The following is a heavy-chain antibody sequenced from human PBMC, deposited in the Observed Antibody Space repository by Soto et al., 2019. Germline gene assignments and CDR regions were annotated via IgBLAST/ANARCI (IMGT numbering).Heavy chain of an antibody. V-gene: IGHV4-59*01. J-gene: IGHJ4*02. D-gene: IGHD3-3*01. Sequence: ASETLSLTCTVSGGSISSYYWSWIRQPPGKGLEWIGYIYYSGSTNYNPFLKRRVTISVDTSKNQFSLKLSSVTAADTAVYYCAREITIFGVDTYFDYWGQGTLVTVSS. CDR1: GGSISSYY. CDR2: IYYSGST. CDR3: AREITIFGVDTYFDY.